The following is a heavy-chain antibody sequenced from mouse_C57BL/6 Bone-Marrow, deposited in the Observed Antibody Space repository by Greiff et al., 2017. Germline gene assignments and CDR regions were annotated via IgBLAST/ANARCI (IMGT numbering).Heavy chain of an antibody. D-gene: IGHD1-1*01. CDR2: IDPETGGT. CDR1: GYTFTDYE. Sequence: VQLQQSGAELVRPGASVTLSCKASGYTFTDYEMHWVKQTPVHGLEWIGAIDPETGGTAYNQKFKGKAILTADKSSSTAYMELRSLTSEDSAVYYCTRGGSSYKRAWVAYWGQGTLVTVSA. J-gene: IGHJ3*01. V-gene: IGHV1-15*01. CDR3: TRGGSSYKRAWVAY.